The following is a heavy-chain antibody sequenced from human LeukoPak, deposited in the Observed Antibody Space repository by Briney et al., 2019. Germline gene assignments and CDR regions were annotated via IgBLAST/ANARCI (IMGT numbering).Heavy chain of an antibody. J-gene: IGHJ4*02. CDR2: ISGSGGST. V-gene: IGHV3-23*01. Sequence: GGSLRLSCAASGFTFSSYAMSWVRQAPGKGLEWVSAISGSGGSTYYADSVKGRFTISRDNSKNTLYLQMGSLRAEDMAVYYCARAGPKVERGYWGQGTLVTVSS. CDR3: ARAGPKVERGY. D-gene: IGHD1-1*01. CDR1: GFTFSSYA.